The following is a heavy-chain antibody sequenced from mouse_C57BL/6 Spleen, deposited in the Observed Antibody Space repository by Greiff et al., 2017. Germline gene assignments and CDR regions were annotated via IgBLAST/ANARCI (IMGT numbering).Heavy chain of an antibody. J-gene: IGHJ1*03. V-gene: IGHV1-50*01. Sequence: VQLQQPGAELVKPGASVKLSCKASGYTFTSYWMQWVKQRPGQGLEWIGEIDPSDSYTNYNQKFKGKATLTVDTSSSTAYMQLSSLTSEDSAVYYCARKRGWYFDVWGTGTTVTVSS. CDR2: IDPSDSYT. CDR3: ARKRGWYFDV. CDR1: GYTFTSYW.